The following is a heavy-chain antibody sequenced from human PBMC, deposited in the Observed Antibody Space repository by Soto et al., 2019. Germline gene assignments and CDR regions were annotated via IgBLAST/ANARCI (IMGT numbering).Heavy chain of an antibody. CDR1: GFSFTFYA. J-gene: IGHJ5*02. Sequence: EVQLLQSGGGLVQPGGSLRLSCEASGFSFTFYAMSWVRQAPGKGLEWFSAISGNGATTFYADSMKGRFTISRDNSRDTLYLQMNRLRAEDTAVYFCAREQCSPLDRYCADGGVDWVDPWGRGTLVTVSS. CDR2: ISGNGATT. V-gene: IGHV3-23*01. CDR3: AREQCSPLDRYCADGGVDWVDP. D-gene: IGHD2-8*01.